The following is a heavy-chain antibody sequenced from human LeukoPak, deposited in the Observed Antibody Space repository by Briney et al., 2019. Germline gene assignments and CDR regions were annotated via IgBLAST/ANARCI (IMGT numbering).Heavy chain of an antibody. Sequence: SETLSLTCAVYGGSFSGYYWSWIRQPPGKGLEWIGEIDHSGSTNYNPSLKSRVTISVDTSKNQFPLKLSSVTAADTAVYYCARGGDSSGWYQSFDYWGQGTLVTVSS. CDR3: ARGGDSSGWYQSFDY. CDR2: IDHSGST. CDR1: GGSFSGYY. D-gene: IGHD6-19*01. J-gene: IGHJ4*02. V-gene: IGHV4-34*01.